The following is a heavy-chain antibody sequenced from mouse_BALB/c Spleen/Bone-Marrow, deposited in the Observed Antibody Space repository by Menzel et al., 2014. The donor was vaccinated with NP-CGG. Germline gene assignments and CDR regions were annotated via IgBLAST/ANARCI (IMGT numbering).Heavy chain of an antibody. Sequence: HLQQSGAELGMPGASVKMPCKASGYTFTDTWLYWVKQRPGQGLERLRAIDTSVSYTNYNQTVMVKAPLTVDASSSTAYMQVSSLTSDDSAVYFCARGGHDFSLDYWGQVSSVTVSA. CDR3: ARGGHDFSLDY. CDR1: GYTFTDTW. D-gene: IGHD2-4*01. J-gene: IGHJ4*01. CDR2: IDTSVSYT. V-gene: IGHV1-69*01.